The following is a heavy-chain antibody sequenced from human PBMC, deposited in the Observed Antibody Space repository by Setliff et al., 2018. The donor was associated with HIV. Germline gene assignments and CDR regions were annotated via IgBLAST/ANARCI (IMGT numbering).Heavy chain of an antibody. CDR2: ISGSGGST. CDR3: ARSPYGDYGLDY. J-gene: IGHJ4*02. CDR1: GFTFSSYA. Sequence: GGSLRLCCAASGFTFSSYAMSWVRQAPGKGLEWVSAISGSGGSTYYADSVRGRFTISRDNSKNTLYLQMNSLRVEDTALYYCARSPYGDYGLDYWGQGTLVTVSS. V-gene: IGHV3-23*01. D-gene: IGHD4-17*01.